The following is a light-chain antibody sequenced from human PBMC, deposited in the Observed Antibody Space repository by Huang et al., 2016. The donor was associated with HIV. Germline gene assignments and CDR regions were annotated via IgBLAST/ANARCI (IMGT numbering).Light chain of an antibody. CDR2: DTS. J-gene: IGKJ4*01. CDR3: RQRSNWLT. Sequence: EIVLTQSPATLSLSPGERATLSCRASQSVSRYLAWYQQKPGQAPRLLIYDTSNRATGIPARFSGSGSGTNFTLTISSLEPEDFAVYYCRQRSNWLTFGGGTKVEIK. V-gene: IGKV3-11*01. CDR1: QSVSRY.